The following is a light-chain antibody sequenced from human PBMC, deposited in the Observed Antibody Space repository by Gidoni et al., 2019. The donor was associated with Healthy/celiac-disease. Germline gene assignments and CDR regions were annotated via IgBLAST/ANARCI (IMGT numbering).Light chain of an antibody. CDR3: MQALQTPWT. CDR2: LGS. Sequence: DIVMTQSPLSLPVTPGEPASISCRTSQSLLHSNGYNYLDWYLQTPGQSPQLLIYLGSNRASGVPDRFSGSGSGTDFTLKISRVEAEDVGVYYCMQALQTPWTFGQGTKVEIK. CDR1: QSLLHSNGYNY. V-gene: IGKV2-28*01. J-gene: IGKJ1*01.